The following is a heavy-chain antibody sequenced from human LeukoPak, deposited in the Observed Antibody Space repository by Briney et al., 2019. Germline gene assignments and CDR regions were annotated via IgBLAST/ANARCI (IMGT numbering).Heavy chain of an antibody. Sequence: GRSLRLSCAASGFTFSSYAMHWVRQAPGKGLEWVAAISHDGSNKYHADSVKGRFTISRGNSKNTVYLQMNSLRAEDTAVYFCAGSPKYSSSWFEYFQHWGQGTLVTVSS. CDR1: GFTFSSYA. J-gene: IGHJ1*01. CDR3: AGSPKYSSSWFEYFQH. V-gene: IGHV3-30*01. CDR2: ISHDGSNK. D-gene: IGHD6-13*01.